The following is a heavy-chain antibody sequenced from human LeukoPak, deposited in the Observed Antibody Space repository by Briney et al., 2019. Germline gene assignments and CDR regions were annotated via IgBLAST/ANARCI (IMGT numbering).Heavy chain of an antibody. CDR1: GGTFSSYA. V-gene: IGHV1-69*06. Sequence: SVKVSCKASGGTFSSYAISWVRQAPGQGLEWMGGIIPIFGTANYAQKFQGRVTITADKSTSTAYMELSSLRAEDMALYYCAKGRYYYDSSGYFDYWGQGTLVTVSS. CDR3: AKGRYYYDSSGYFDY. D-gene: IGHD3-22*01. J-gene: IGHJ4*02. CDR2: IIPIFGTA.